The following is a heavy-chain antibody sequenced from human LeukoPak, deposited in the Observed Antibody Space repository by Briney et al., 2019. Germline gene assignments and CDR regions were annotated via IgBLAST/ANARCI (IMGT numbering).Heavy chain of an antibody. Sequence: GGSLRLSCAASGFTFSSYSMNWVRQAPGKGLEWASSISSSSSYIYYADSVKGRFTISRDNAKNSLYLQMNSLRAEDTAVYYCARDRCSGGSCYLNYGMDVWGQGTTVTVSS. CDR3: ARDRCSGGSCYLNYGMDV. CDR2: ISSSSSYI. V-gene: IGHV3-21*01. D-gene: IGHD2-15*01. CDR1: GFTFSSYS. J-gene: IGHJ6*02.